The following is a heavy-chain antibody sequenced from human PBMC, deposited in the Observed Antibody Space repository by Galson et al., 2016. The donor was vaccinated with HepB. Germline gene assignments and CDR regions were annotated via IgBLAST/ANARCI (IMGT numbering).Heavy chain of an antibody. CDR1: DFTFASYW. Sequence: SLRLSCAASDFTFASYWMTWVRQAPGKGLEWVANINRDGSERHYVDSVKGRFTISRDNAKNLVFLQVSSLRDEDTAVYYCARDRSLLSVLSGPVVIRGAVWYFDLWGRGTRVIVSS. D-gene: IGHD1-26*01. V-gene: IGHV3-7*01. J-gene: IGHJ2*01. CDR2: INRDGSER. CDR3: ARDRSLLSVLSGPVVIRGAVWYFDL.